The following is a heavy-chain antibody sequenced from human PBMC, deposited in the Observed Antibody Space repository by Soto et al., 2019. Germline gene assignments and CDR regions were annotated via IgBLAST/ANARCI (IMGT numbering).Heavy chain of an antibody. V-gene: IGHV1-3*01. J-gene: IGHJ4*02. D-gene: IGHD3-10*01. CDR3: ARVSGLIGPMVIRGLFY. Sequence: ASLKVSCKASGYTFTIYAMHWVRQAPGQRLEWMGWINAGNGNTKYSQKFQGRVTITRDTSASTAYMELSSLRSEDTAVYYCARVSGLIGPMVIRGLFYWGQGTLVTVSS. CDR2: INAGNGNT. CDR1: GYTFTIYA.